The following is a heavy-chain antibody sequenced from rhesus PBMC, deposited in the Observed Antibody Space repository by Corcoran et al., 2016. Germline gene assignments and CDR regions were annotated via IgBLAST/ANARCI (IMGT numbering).Heavy chain of an antibody. V-gene: IGHV4-81*01. J-gene: IGHJ4*01. CDR2: MDGNSAGP. CDR3: ARDEWTVTTFFDY. CDR1: GGSTSGDY. D-gene: IGHD4-23*01. Sequence: QVQLQESGPGLVKPSETLSLTCTVPGGSTSGDYWSWIRQPPGKGLEWIGNMDGNSAGPNYNPSLKSGVTILKDTSRTHFSLNLSSVTAVDTAVYYVARDEWTVTTFFDYWGQGVLVTVSS.